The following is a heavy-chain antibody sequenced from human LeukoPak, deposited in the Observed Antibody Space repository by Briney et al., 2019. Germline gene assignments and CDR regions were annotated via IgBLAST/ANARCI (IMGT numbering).Heavy chain of an antibody. V-gene: IGHV3-48*02. CDR1: GFTFSSYS. D-gene: IGHD4-17*01. CDR3: VRDQTVFTILDY. J-gene: IGHJ4*02. CDR2: ISSSGSTI. Sequence: GGSLRLSCAASGFTFSSYSMNWVRQAPGKGLEWVSYISSSGSTIYYTDSVKGRFTISRDNAKNSLYLQMNSLRDEDTAVYYCVRDQTVFTILDYWGQGTLVTVSS.